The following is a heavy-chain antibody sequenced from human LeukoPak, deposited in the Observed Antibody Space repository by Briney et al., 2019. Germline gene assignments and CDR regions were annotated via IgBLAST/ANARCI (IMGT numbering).Heavy chain of an antibody. CDR2: IYYSGST. V-gene: IGHV4-30-4*08. CDR3: ARSYYDFWSGYSSLDY. J-gene: IGHJ4*02. D-gene: IGHD3-3*01. CDR1: GGSISSGGYY. Sequence: SETLSLTCTVSGGSISSGGYYWSWIRQHPGKGLEWIGYIYYSGSTYYNPSLKSRVTISVDTSKNQFSLKLSSVTAADTAVYYCARSYYDFWSGYSSLDYWGQGTQVTVSS.